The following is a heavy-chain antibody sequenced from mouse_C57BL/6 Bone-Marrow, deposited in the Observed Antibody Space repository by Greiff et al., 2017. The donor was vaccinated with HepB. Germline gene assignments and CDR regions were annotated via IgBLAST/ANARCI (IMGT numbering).Heavy chain of an antibody. CDR1: GFTFTDYY. J-gene: IGHJ1*03. V-gene: IGHV7-3*01. CDR2: IRNKANGYTT. CDR3: ASWGSYWYFDV. Sequence: EVKLEESGGGLVQPGGSLSLSCAASGFTFTDYYMSWVRQPPGKALEWLGFIRNKANGYTTEYSASVKGRFTISRDNSQSILYLQMNALRAEDSATYYCASWGSYWYFDVWGTGTTVTVSS. D-gene: IGHD1-1*01.